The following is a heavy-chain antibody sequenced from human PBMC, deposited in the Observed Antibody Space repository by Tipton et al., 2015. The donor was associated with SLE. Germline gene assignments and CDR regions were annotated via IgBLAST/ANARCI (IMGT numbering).Heavy chain of an antibody. Sequence: SLRLSCAASEFTFSTYWMNWVRQAPGKGLEWVANIKQDGSEKYYVDSVKGRFTISRDNAKNSLYLQMNSLRAEDTAVYYCANAMGTGYYYYGMDVWGQGTTVTVSS. CDR3: ANAMGTGYYYYGMDV. CDR1: EFTFSTYW. D-gene: IGHD1-1*01. J-gene: IGHJ6*02. CDR2: IKQDGSEK. V-gene: IGHV3-7*01.